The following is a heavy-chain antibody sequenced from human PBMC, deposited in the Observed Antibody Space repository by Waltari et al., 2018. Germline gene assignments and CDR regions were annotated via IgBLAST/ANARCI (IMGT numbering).Heavy chain of an antibody. CDR3: AREPLQRETVDY. D-gene: IGHD1-1*01. CDR2: IDYSGSN. Sequence: QLQLQESGPGLVKPSETLSLTCTVSGGSISSSSYYWGWIRQPPGKGLEWIGSIDYSGSNYYNPSLKSRVTISVDTSKNPFTLKLSTATAADTSVYYCAREPLQRETVDYWGQGTLVTVSS. V-gene: IGHV4-39*07. CDR1: GGSISSSSYY. J-gene: IGHJ4*02.